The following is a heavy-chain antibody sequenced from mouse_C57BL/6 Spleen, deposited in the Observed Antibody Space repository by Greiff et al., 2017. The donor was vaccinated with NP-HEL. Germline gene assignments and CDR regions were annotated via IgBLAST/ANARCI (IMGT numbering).Heavy chain of an antibody. D-gene: IGHD2-3*01. J-gene: IGHJ4*01. Sequence: QVQLQQPGAELVKPGASVKLSCKASGYTFTSYWMHWVKQRPGQGLEWIGMIHPNSGSTNYNEKFKSKATLTVDKSSSTAYMQLSSLTSEDSAVYYCARRGGGYYDYAMDYWGQGTSVTVSS. CDR2: IHPNSGST. CDR1: GYTFTSYW. V-gene: IGHV1-64*01. CDR3: ARRGGGYYDYAMDY.